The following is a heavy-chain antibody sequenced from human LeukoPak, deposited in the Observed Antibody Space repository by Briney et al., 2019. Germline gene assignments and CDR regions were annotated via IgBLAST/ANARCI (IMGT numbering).Heavy chain of an antibody. CDR1: GFTFSIYA. J-gene: IGHJ4*02. Sequence: AGGSLRLSCAASGFTFSIYAMHWVRQAPGKGLEWVAVISHDGSDKYYADSVKGRFAISRDNSKNTLYLQMNSLRAEDTAVYYCARDPESIVVVPGAIDYWGQGTLVTVSS. V-gene: IGHV3-30*09. CDR3: ARDPESIVVVPGAIDY. CDR2: ISHDGSDK. D-gene: IGHD2-2*01.